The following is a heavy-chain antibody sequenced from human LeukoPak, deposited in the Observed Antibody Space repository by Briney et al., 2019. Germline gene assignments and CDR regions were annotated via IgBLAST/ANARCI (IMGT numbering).Heavy chain of an antibody. D-gene: IGHD3-22*01. J-gene: IGHJ4*02. V-gene: IGHV3-23*01. CDR1: GFTFSSYA. CDR3: AKFDDSSGYYRY. CDR2: ISGSGGST. Sequence: GGSLRLSCAASGFTFSSYAMSWVRQAPGKGLEWVSAISGSGGSTYYADSVKGRFTISRDNSKNTLFLQMNSLRAEDTAVYYCAKFDDSSGYYRYWGQGTLVTVSS.